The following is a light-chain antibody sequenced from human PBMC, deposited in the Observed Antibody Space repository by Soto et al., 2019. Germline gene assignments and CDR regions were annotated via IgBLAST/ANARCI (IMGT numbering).Light chain of an antibody. J-gene: IGKJ1*01. CDR3: QHYNSYSEA. Sequence: DIQMTQSPSTLSGSVGDRVTITCLASQTISSWLAWYQQKPGKAPKLLIYKASTLKSGVPSRFSGSGSGTEFTLTISSLQPDDFATYYRQHYNSYSEAFGQGTKVDIK. CDR1: QTISSW. CDR2: KAS. V-gene: IGKV1-5*03.